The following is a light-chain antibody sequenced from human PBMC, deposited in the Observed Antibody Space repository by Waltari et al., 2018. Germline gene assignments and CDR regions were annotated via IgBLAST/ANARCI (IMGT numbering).Light chain of an antibody. CDR1: TAQTRNI. V-gene: IGLV4-69*01. Sequence: HLVLTHSPSATPSLGASVSFTCTLDTAQTRNIIAWHQQQPEKGPRYLMKVNSDGSHSKGDEIPDRFSGSGSGAERYLTISSLQSEDEADYYCQSGGHGTWVFGGGTKLTVL. J-gene: IGLJ3*02. CDR2: VNSDGSH. CDR3: QSGGHGTWV.